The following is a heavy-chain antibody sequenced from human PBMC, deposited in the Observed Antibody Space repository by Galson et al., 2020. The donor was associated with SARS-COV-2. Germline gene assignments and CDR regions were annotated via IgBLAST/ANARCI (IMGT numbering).Heavy chain of an antibody. D-gene: IGHD3-3*01. V-gene: IGHV1-2*05. CDR2: INPNSGGT. CDR1: GYTFTGYY. CDR3: ARERLPYYDCGSDPGGVEWGYYYYGRDV. Sequence: ASVKVSCKASGYTFTGYYMHWVRQAPGQGLEWMGRINPNSGGTNYAQKFQGRVTMTRDTSISTAYMELSRLRSDDTVVYYCARERLPYYDCGSDPGGVEWGYYYYGRDVWGQGTTVTFSS. J-gene: IGHJ6*02.